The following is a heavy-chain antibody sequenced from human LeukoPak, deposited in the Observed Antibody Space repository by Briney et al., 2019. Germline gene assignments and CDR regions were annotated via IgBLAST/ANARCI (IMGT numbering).Heavy chain of an antibody. CDR1: GFTFSEYY. D-gene: IGHD5-12*01. CDR2: TRNKANSHST. CDR3: TSCAYDYRFFEN. J-gene: IGHJ4*02. V-gene: IGHV3-72*01. Sequence: GGSLRLSCVASGFTFSEYYMDWVRQAPGKGLEWVARTRNKANSHSTEYAASVKGRFTISRDDSQNSLYLQMNSLKNEDTAVYYCTSCAYDYRFFENWGQGTLVTVSS.